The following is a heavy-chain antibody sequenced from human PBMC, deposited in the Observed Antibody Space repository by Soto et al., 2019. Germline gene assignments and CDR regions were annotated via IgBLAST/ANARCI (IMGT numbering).Heavy chain of an antibody. CDR2: ISGSGANT. V-gene: IGHV3-23*01. Sequence: EVQLLESGGGLVQPGGSLRFSCAASGFTFSSYAMSWVRQAPGKGLEWVSAISGSGANTYYADSVKGRFTISRDNSKNTLYLQMNSLRAEDTAVYYCAKDNEVYCDSACYFDHWGQGTLVTVSS. J-gene: IGHJ4*02. D-gene: IGHD4-17*01. CDR1: GFTFSSYA. CDR3: AKDNEVYCDSACYFDH.